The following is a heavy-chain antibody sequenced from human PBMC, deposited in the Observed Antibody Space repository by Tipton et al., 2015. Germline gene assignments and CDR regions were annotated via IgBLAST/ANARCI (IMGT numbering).Heavy chain of an antibody. CDR3: ARAYYYDSSGYPLFDY. D-gene: IGHD3-22*01. CDR2: TYIRGNT. V-gene: IGHV4-4*07. J-gene: IGHJ4*02. Sequence: TLSLTCTVSHGSINYYYWSWIRQPAGKGLEWIGRTYIRGNTNYNPSLKSRVTISVDTSKNQFSLKLSSVTAADTAVYYCARAYYYDSSGYPLFDYWGQGTLVTVSS. CDR1: HGSINYYY.